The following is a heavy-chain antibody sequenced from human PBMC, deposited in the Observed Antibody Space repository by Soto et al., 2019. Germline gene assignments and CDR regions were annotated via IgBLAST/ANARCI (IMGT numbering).Heavy chain of an antibody. CDR1: GAYMRNDYYY. V-gene: IGHV4-31*11. D-gene: IGHD6-6*01. CDR3: ARWVEVSLDYFDS. Sequence: SETLSLTCAVSGAYMRNDYYYWSWVRQKPGKDMEWIGHMHHSGRTHYNPSLKSRVAVSVDTSKNQFSLYLNSVTAADTAVYYCARWVEVSLDYFDSWGQGIPVTVSS. J-gene: IGHJ4*02. CDR2: MHHSGRT.